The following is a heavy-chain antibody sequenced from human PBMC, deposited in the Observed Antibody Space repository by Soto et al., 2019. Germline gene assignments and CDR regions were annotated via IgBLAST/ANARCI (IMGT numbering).Heavy chain of an antibody. CDR3: ARGRARYNWNHNWFDP. D-gene: IGHD1-20*01. J-gene: IGHJ5*02. CDR1: GYTFVSHD. V-gene: IGHV1-8*01. Sequence: QVQLVQSGAEVKKPGASVKVSCKASGYTFVSHDINWVRQATGQGLEWLGWMNPNSGNTGYAQKLQGRVTMTKNTSISTAYMELSSLRSEDTAVYYCARGRARYNWNHNWFDPWGQGTLVIVSS. CDR2: MNPNSGNT.